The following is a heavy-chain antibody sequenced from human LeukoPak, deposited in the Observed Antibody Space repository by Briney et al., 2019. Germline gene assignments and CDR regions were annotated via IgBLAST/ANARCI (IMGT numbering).Heavy chain of an antibody. CDR3: SKRGFVIRVFLVGFHKEAYYFDS. CDR1: GLTLGNNC. CDR2: LRGRVGGT. J-gene: IGHJ4*02. V-gene: IGHV3-23*01. Sequence: RRCRTLSCPVAGLTLGNNCISWVSQAQGNGIEWVGGLRGRVGGTNHADAVQGLFTIYTDNPKNTLYLQMNRLRAEEPAVYFWSKRGFVIRVFLVGFHKEAYYFDSWGQGALVPVSS. D-gene: IGHD2-21*01.